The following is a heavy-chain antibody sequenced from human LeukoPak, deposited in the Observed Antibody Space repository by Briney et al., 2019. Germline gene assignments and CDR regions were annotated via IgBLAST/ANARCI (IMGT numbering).Heavy chain of an antibody. Sequence: PSETLSLTCTVSGGSISSYYWSWIRQPAGKGLEWIGRIYTSGSINYNPSLKSRVTMSVDTSKNQFSLKLSSVTAADTAVYYCARVNYGSGSYSWFDPWGQGTLVTVSS. J-gene: IGHJ5*02. V-gene: IGHV4-4*07. D-gene: IGHD3-10*01. CDR2: IYTSGSI. CDR3: ARVNYGSGSYSWFDP. CDR1: GGSISSYY.